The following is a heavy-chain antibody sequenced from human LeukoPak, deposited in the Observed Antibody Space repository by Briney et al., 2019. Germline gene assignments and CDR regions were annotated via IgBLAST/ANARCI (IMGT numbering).Heavy chain of an antibody. CDR3: ARDGYVFWSGYPLTRVFDI. CDR2: ISSSSSYI. CDR1: GFTFSSYS. Sequence: GGSLRLSCAASGFTFSSYSMNWVRQAPGKGLEWVSSISSSSSYIYYADSVKGRFTISRDNAKNSLYLQMNSLRAEDTAVYYCARDGYVFWSGYPLTRVFDIWGKGTMVTVFS. V-gene: IGHV3-21*01. J-gene: IGHJ3*02. D-gene: IGHD3-3*01.